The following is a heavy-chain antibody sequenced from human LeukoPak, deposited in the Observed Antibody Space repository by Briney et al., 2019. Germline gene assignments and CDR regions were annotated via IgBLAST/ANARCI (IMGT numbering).Heavy chain of an antibody. Sequence: PGGSLRLSCAASGFTFSSYSMNWVRQAPGKGLEWVSSISSSSSYIYYADSVKGRFTISRDDAKNSLYLQMNSLRAEDTAVYYCARVVVATIGGYFDYWGQGTLVTVSS. J-gene: IGHJ4*02. CDR1: GFTFSSYS. CDR3: ARVVVATIGGYFDY. CDR2: ISSSSSYI. V-gene: IGHV3-21*01. D-gene: IGHD5-12*01.